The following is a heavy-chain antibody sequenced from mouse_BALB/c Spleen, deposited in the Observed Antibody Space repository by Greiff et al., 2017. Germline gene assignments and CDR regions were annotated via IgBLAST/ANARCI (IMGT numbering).Heavy chain of an antibody. D-gene: IGHD1-2*01. V-gene: IGHV1-80*01. CDR1: GYAFSSYW. Sequence: VQLQESGAELVRPGSSVKISCKASGYAFSSYWMNWVQQRPGRGLEWIGQIYPGDGDTNYNGKFKGKATLTADKSSSTAYMQLSSLTSEDSAVYFCARRTPATAFDYWGQGTTLTVSS. J-gene: IGHJ2*01. CDR3: ARRTPATAFDY. CDR2: IYPGDGDT.